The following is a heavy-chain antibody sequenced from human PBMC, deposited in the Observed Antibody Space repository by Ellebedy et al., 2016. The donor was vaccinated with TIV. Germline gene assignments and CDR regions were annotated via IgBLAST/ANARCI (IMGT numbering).Heavy chain of an antibody. V-gene: IGHV1-2*02. D-gene: IGHD2-15*01. CDR1: GYTFTGYY. J-gene: IGHJ1*01. CDR2: INPNSGGT. Sequence: ASVKVSCKASGYTFTGYYMRWVRQAPGQGLEWMGWINPNSGGTYYAQKFQGRVTMTRDTSISTAYMELSRLRSDVTAVYYCALDCSSGSCTAEYFQHWGQGTLVTVSS. CDR3: ALDCSSGSCTAEYFQH.